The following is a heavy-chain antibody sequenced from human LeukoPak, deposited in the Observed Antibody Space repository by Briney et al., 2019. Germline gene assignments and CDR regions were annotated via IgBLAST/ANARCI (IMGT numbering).Heavy chain of an antibody. CDR3: ARTPPITAAGTGWDWFDP. Sequence: SETLSLTCAVYGGSFSGYYWSWIRQPPGKGLEWIGEINHSGSTNYNPSLKSRVTISVDTSKNQFSLKLSSVTAADTAVYYCARTPPITAAGTGWDWFDPWGQGTLVTVSS. J-gene: IGHJ5*02. CDR1: GGSFSGYY. D-gene: IGHD6-13*01. CDR2: INHSGST. V-gene: IGHV4-34*01.